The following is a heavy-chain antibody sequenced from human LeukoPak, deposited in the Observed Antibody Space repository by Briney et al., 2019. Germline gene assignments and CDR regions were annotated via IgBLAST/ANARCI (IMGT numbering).Heavy chain of an antibody. Sequence: SETLSLTCAVYGGSFSGYYWSWIRQPPGKGLEWIGEINHSGSTNYNPSLKSRVTISVDTSKNQFSLKLSSVTAADTAVYYCARTDDYVWGSYRYTGALDAFDIWGQGTMVTVSS. D-gene: IGHD3-16*02. CDR3: ARTDDYVWGSYRYTGALDAFDI. CDR1: GGSFSGYY. CDR2: INHSGST. J-gene: IGHJ3*02. V-gene: IGHV4-34*01.